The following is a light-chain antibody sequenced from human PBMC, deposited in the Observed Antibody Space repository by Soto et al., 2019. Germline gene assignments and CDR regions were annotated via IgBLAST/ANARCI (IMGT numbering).Light chain of an antibody. J-gene: IGKJ1*01. CDR1: QGISSY. Sequence: DIPLTQSPSFLSASVGDTVTITCRASQGISSYLAWYQKKPGRAPNLLIYAASTLQSGVPPRFSGSGSGTVFTLTISSLQPEDFATYYCQQLDTDPPWTFGQGTKVEVK. CDR2: AAS. CDR3: QQLDTDPPWT. V-gene: IGKV1-9*01.